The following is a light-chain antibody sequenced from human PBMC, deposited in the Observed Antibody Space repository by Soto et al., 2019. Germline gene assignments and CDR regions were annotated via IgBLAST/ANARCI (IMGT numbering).Light chain of an antibody. J-gene: IGKJ3*01. CDR2: DAS. V-gene: IGKV1-33*01. CDR3: QQYEDPPLS. Sequence: DIQMPQSPSSLSASVGDRVTITCQASQDISNYLNWYQQKPGKAPKLLIYDASNLETGVPSRFSGSGSGTDFTFTISSLHTEDLATYYCQQYEDPPLSFGPGTKVDI. CDR1: QDISNY.